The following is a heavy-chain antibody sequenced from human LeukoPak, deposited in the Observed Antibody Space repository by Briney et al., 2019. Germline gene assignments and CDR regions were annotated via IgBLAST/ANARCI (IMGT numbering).Heavy chain of an antibody. CDR3: ARQMGGVAGPGSDY. J-gene: IGHJ4*02. CDR1: GYNFATYW. Sequence: GESLKISCQGSGYNFATYWIGWVRQMPGKGLEWMAIVNPGDSDTRYNPSFQGQVTISADKSISTVYLQWGSLKASDTAMYYCARQMGGVAGPGSDYWGQGTVVTVPS. D-gene: IGHD6-19*01. CDR2: VNPGDSDT. V-gene: IGHV5-51*01.